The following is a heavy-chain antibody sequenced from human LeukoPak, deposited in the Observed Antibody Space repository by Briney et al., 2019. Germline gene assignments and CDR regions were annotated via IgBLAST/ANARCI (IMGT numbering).Heavy chain of an antibody. D-gene: IGHD5-12*01. CDR3: ARASGYDWGAYYFDY. V-gene: IGHV3-7*01. Sequence: GGSLRLSCAASGFTFSTYWMSWVRQAPGKGLEWVGNIKQDGSEKYYVDSVKGRFTISRDNAKNSLYLQMNSLRAEDTAVYYCARASGYDWGAYYFDYWGQGTLVTVSS. CDR1: GFTFSTYW. J-gene: IGHJ4*02. CDR2: IKQDGSEK.